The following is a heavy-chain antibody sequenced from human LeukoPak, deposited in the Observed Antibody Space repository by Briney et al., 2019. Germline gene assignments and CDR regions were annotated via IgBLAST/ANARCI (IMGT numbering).Heavy chain of an antibody. V-gene: IGHV3-30*03. D-gene: IGHD6-13*01. Sequence: GGSLRLSCAASGFTFSSYGMHWVRQAPGKGLEWVAVISYDGSNKYYADSVKGRFTISRDNSKNTLYLQMNSLRAEDTAVYYCASRSMSGNDAFDIWGQGTMVTVSS. J-gene: IGHJ3*02. CDR2: ISYDGSNK. CDR3: ASRSMSGNDAFDI. CDR1: GFTFSSYG.